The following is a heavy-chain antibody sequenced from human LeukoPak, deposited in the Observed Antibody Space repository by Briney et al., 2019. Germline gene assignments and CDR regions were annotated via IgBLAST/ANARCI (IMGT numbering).Heavy chain of an antibody. D-gene: IGHD6-6*01. CDR2: ISWSSGTI. Sequence: GGFLRLSCAASGFTFDDYAMHWGRQAPGKGLEWVSGISWSSGTIGYADSVKGRFTNSRDNAKNSLYLQMNSLRAEDTALYHCTKDTTFSVRPSFDYWGQGTLVTVSS. CDR3: TKDTTFSVRPSFDY. V-gene: IGHV3-9*01. J-gene: IGHJ4*02. CDR1: GFTFDDYA.